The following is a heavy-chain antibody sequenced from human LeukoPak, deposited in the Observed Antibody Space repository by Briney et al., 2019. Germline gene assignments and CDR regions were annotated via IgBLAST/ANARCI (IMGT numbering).Heavy chain of an antibody. J-gene: IGHJ4*02. CDR3: ARGTYYDFWSGYSR. V-gene: IGHV4-61*02. CDR2: IYTSGST. Sequence: SETLSLTCTVSGGSISGGSYYWSWIRQPAGKGLEWIGRIYTSGSTNYNPSLKSRVTISVDTSKNQFSLKLSSVTAADTAVYYCARGTYYDFWSGYSRWGQGTLVTVSS. CDR1: GGSISGGSYY. D-gene: IGHD3-3*01.